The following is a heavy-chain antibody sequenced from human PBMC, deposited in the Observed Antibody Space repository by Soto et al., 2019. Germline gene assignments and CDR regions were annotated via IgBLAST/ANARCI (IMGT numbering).Heavy chain of an antibody. CDR2: IYYSGST. Sequence: SETLSLTCTVSGGSISSSSYYWGWIRQPPGKGLEWIGSIYYSGSTYYNPSLKSRVTMSVSVDTSKNQFSLKLSSVTAADTAVYYCARRRGVTTPPVDVWGKGTTVTVSS. D-gene: IGHD4-17*01. CDR1: GGSISSSSYY. V-gene: IGHV4-39*01. J-gene: IGHJ6*04. CDR3: ARRRGVTTPPVDV.